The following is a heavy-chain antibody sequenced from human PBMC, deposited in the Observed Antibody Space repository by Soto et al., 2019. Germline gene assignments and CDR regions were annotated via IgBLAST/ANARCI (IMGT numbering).Heavy chain of an antibody. V-gene: IGHV3-30*18. J-gene: IGHJ4*02. D-gene: IGHD2-2*01. CDR1: GFTFSSYG. CDR2: ISYDGSNK. CDR3: AKDGGDIVVVPAAKNLDD. Sequence: GGSLRLSCAASGFTFSSYGMHWVRQAPGKGLEWVAVISYDGSNKYYADSVKGRFTISRDNSKNTLYLQMNSLRAEDTAVYYCAKDGGDIVVVPAAKNLDDWGQGALVTVSS.